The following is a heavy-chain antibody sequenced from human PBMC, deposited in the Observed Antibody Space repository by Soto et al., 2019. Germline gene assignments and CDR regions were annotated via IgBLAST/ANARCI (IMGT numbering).Heavy chain of an antibody. CDR3: AKDLLVTTHLCSDY. V-gene: IGHV3-20*04. Sequence: GGSLRLSCAASGFTFEDYGMSWVRQAPGKGLEWVSGINWNGGSTGYADSVKGRFTSSRDNAKNSLYLQMNSLRDEDTAVYYCAKDLLVTTHLCSDYWGQGTLVTVSS. D-gene: IGHD4-17*01. CDR2: INWNGGST. CDR1: GFTFEDYG. J-gene: IGHJ4*02.